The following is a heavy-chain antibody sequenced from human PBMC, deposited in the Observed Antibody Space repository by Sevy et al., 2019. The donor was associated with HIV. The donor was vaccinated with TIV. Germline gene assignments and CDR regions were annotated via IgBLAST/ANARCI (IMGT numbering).Heavy chain of an antibody. Sequence: GGSLRLSCAASEFTFSNVWMSWVRQAPGKGLEWVGRIKNNFNGGATDYATPVEGRFTISRVDSKNMLYLQMNGLKTEDTAVYYCTTITNRGEIFDYWGQGTLVTVSS. CDR2: IKNNFNGGAT. V-gene: IGHV3-15*01. D-gene: IGHD3-10*01. CDR1: EFTFSNVW. CDR3: TTITNRGEIFDY. J-gene: IGHJ4*02.